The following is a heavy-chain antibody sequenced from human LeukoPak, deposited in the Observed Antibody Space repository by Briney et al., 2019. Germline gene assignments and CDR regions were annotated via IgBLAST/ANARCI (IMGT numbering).Heavy chain of an antibody. J-gene: IGHJ6*03. CDR2: ISSSSSYI. CDR3: ARRYSSGRGMDV. CDR1: GFSFTTYW. V-gene: IGHV3-21*01. D-gene: IGHD6-19*01. Sequence: GGSLRLSCGASGFSFTTYWMGWVRQAPGKGLEWVSSISSSSSYIYYADSVKGRFTISRDNAKNSLYLQMNSLRAEDTAVYYCARRYSSGRGMDVWGKGTTVTISS.